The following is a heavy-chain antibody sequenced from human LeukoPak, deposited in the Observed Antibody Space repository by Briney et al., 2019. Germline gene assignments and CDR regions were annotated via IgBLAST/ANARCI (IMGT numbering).Heavy chain of an antibody. CDR2: ISSSGSTI. Sequence: GGSLRLSCAASGFTFSSYEMNWVRQVPGKGLEWVSYISSSGSTIYYADSVKGRFTISRDNAKNTLYLQMNSLRAEDTAVYYCARGGYGDYRYFDYWGQGTLVTVSS. V-gene: IGHV3-48*03. CDR1: GFTFSSYE. D-gene: IGHD4-17*01. J-gene: IGHJ4*02. CDR3: ARGGYGDYRYFDY.